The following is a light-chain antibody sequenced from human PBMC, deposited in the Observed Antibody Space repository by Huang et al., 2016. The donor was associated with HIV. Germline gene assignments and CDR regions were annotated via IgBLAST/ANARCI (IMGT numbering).Light chain of an antibody. Sequence: EIVLTQSPGTLSLSPGARATLSCMASQSVTTTYLAGYQQKPGQHPRLLIYNTAKRASGIPDRFSGSGSGTDFSLTIRRLEPEDFAVYYCQQYGGSPPGVTFGGGTKMEVK. V-gene: IGKV3-20*01. CDR1: QSVTTTY. CDR2: NTA. J-gene: IGKJ4*01. CDR3: QQYGGSPPGVT.